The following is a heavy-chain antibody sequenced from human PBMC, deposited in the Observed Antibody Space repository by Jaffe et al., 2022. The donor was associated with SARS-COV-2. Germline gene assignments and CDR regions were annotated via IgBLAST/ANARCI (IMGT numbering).Heavy chain of an antibody. CDR1: GESISGSNYY. D-gene: IGHD2-15*01. CDR2: ILDSGFT. J-gene: IGHJ4*02. Sequence: QLQESGPGLVKPSETLSLICTVSGESISGSNYYWGWIRQFPGKGLEWIGSILDSGFTQYNPSVKSRVTISVDSPKNQVSLKLSYVTAADTAVYYCARHGDRSRTVLGIDLWGQGALVIVSS. CDR3: ARHGDRSRTVLGIDL. V-gene: IGHV4-39*01.